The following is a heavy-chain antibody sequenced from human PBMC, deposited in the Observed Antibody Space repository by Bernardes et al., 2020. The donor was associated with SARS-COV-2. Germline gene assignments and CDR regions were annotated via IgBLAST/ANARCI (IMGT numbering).Heavy chain of an antibody. CDR1: GFTFSDYS. Sequence: GGSLRLSCAASGFTFSDYSMHWVRQAPGKGLEYVSTVSTNVGSTYYANSVKGRFTISRDNSKDTLYLQMSSLRAEDTAVYYCARIDEVTGRDYWGQGTLVTVSS. J-gene: IGHJ4*02. CDR3: ARIDEVTGRDY. CDR2: VSTNVGST. D-gene: IGHD6-19*01. V-gene: IGHV3-64*01.